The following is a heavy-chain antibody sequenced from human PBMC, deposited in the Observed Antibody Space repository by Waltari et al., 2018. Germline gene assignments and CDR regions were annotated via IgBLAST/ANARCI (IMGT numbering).Heavy chain of an antibody. Sequence: VQLVQSGAEVKKPGASVKVSCKASGYTFTSYGSRWVRQAPGQGLEGIGWVSAYNGNTNDAQKLQGRVTMTTDTSTSTAYMELRSLRSDDTAVYYCARGVVVVVAAQGWYFDLWGRGTLVTVSS. J-gene: IGHJ2*01. CDR3: ARGVVVVVAAQGWYFDL. V-gene: IGHV1-18*01. CDR1: GYTFTSYG. CDR2: VSAYNGNT. D-gene: IGHD2-15*01.